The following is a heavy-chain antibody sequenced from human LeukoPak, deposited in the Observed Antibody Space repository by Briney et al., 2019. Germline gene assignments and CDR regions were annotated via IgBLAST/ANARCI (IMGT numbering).Heavy chain of an antibody. CDR1: GFTFSSYD. V-gene: IGHV3-23*01. J-gene: IGHJ6*02. Sequence: GGSLRLACAASGFTFSSYDMSWVRQAPGKGLEWVSGISGSGERTYYADSVKGRFTISRDNSKNTLYLEMNSLRAEDTASYYCAKRMYPSGYYYDMEVWGQGTTVTVSS. CDR2: ISGSGERT. CDR3: AKRMYPSGYYYDMEV. D-gene: IGHD1-26*01.